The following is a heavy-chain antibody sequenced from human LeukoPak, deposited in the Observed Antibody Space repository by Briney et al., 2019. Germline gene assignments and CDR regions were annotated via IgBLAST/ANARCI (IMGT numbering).Heavy chain of an antibody. CDR1: GYTFSSYA. CDR3: ARNQQLGGHSYYYYGMDV. CDR2: ISYDGSNK. V-gene: IGHV3-30-3*01. D-gene: IGHD3-16*01. Sequence: GGSLRLSCAASGYTFSSYAMHWVRQAPGKGLEWVAVISYDGSNKYYADSVKGRFTISRDNSKNTLYLQMNSLRADDTAIYYCARNQQLGGHSYYYYGMDVWGQGTTVTVSS. J-gene: IGHJ6*02.